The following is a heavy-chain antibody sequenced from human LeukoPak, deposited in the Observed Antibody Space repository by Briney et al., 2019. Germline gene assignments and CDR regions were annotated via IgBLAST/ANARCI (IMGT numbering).Heavy chain of an antibody. CDR3: ARTKLLLEVNWFDP. Sequence: SETLSLTCAVYGGSFSGYYWSWIRQPPGKGLEWIGEINHSGSTYYNPSLKSRVTISVDTSKNQFSLKLSSVTAADTAVYYCARTKLLLEVNWFDPWGQGTLVTVSS. CDR2: INHSGST. CDR1: GGSFSGYY. D-gene: IGHD2-15*01. V-gene: IGHV4-34*01. J-gene: IGHJ5*02.